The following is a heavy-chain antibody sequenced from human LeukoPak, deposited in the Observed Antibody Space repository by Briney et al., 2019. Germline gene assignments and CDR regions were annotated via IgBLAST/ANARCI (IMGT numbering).Heavy chain of an antibody. Sequence: GGSLRLSCAASGFTFSSYGMHWVRQAPGKGLEWVAFIRYDGSNKYYADSVKGRFTISRDNSKNTLYLQMNSLRAEDTAVYYCAKDRLRLGESSDDYWGQGTLVTVSS. V-gene: IGHV3-30*02. CDR2: IRYDGSNK. CDR3: AKDRLRLGESSDDY. CDR1: GFTFSSYG. D-gene: IGHD3-16*02. J-gene: IGHJ4*02.